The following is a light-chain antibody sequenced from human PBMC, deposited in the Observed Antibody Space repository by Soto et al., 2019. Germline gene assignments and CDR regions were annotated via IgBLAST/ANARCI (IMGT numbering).Light chain of an antibody. J-gene: IGKJ5*01. Sequence: DIQMTQSPSSLSASVGDRVTITCRASQIISNFLNWYQQKPGKAPKVLINAASSLQSGVPSRFSGSGSGTDFTLTISSLQPEDFATYYCQQSYSTPITFGQGTRLEIK. V-gene: IGKV1-39*01. CDR3: QQSYSTPIT. CDR2: AAS. CDR1: QIISNF.